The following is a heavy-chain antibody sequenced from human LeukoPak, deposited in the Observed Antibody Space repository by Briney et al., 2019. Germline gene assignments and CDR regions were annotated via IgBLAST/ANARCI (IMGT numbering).Heavy chain of an antibody. V-gene: IGHV1-18*01. J-gene: IGHJ4*02. Sequence: GASVKVSCKASGYTFTTYGITWVRQAPGQGLEWMGWISAYNGNTNYAQKFQGRVTMTTDTSTSTAYMELSRLRSDDTAVYYCAREGIGITGSREYYFDYWGQGTLVTVSS. CDR2: ISAYNGNT. D-gene: IGHD1-20*01. CDR3: AREGIGITGSREYYFDY. CDR1: GYTFTTYG.